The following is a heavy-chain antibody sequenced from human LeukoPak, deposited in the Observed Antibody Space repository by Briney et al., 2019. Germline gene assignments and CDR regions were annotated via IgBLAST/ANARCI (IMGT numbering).Heavy chain of an antibody. J-gene: IGHJ5*02. CDR1: GGSISSSSYY. CDR2: IYYSGST. V-gene: IGHV4-39*01. D-gene: IGHD3-22*01. CDR3: ARSCGITMIVVVGNWFDP. Sequence: PSETLSLTCTVSGGSISSSSYYWGWLRQPPGKGLEWIGSIYYSGSTYYNPSLKSRVTISVDTSKNQFSLKLSSVTAADTAVYYCARSCGITMIVVVGNWFDPWGQGTLVTVSS.